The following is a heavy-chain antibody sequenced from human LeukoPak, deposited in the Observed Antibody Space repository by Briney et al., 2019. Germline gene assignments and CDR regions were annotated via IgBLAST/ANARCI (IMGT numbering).Heavy chain of an antibody. CDR1: GFTFSSYS. J-gene: IGHJ2*01. CDR2: ISSSSSYI. V-gene: IGHV3-21*01. D-gene: IGHD2-21*01. CDR3: ARGLWPGVWYFEL. Sequence: GGSLRFSCAASGFTFSSYSMNWVRQAPGKGLEWVSSISSSSSYIYYADSVKGRFTISRDNAKNSLYLQMNSLRAEDTAVYYRARGLWPGVWYFELWGRGTLVTVSS.